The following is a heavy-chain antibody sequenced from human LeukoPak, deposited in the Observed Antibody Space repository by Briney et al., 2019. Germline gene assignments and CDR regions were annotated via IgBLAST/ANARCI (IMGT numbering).Heavy chain of an antibody. V-gene: IGHV3-66*02. CDR2: IYSGGST. J-gene: IGHJ4*02. D-gene: IGHD3-16*02. CDR1: GFTVSSNY. Sequence: GGSLRLSCAASGFTVSSNYMSWVRQAPGKGLEWVSVIYSGGSTYYADSVKGRFTISRDNSKNTLYLQMNSLRAEDTAVYYCARMHDYVRGSYRYRSNDYWGQGTLVTVSS. CDR3: ARMHDYVRGSYRYRSNDY.